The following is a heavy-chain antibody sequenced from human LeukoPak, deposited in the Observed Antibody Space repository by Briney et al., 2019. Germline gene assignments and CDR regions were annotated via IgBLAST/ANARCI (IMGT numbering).Heavy chain of an antibody. CDR3: AREMNDRELDFFYGMDV. D-gene: IGHD1-1*01. V-gene: IGHV3-48*03. CDR1: GFTFSSYE. Sequence: GGSLRLSCAASGFTFSSYEMNWVRQAPGKGLEWVSYISSSGSTIYYADSVKGRFTISRDNAKNSLYLQMNGLRAEDTAVYFCAREMNDRELDFFYGMDVWGQGTTVTVSS. J-gene: IGHJ6*02. CDR2: ISSSGSTI.